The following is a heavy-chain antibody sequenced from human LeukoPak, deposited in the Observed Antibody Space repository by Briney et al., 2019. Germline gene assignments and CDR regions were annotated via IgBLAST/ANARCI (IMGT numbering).Heavy chain of an antibody. CDR1: EFTSSNYW. Sequence: GGSLRLSCVASEFTSSNYWIHWVRQPPGKGLVWVSRIRYDGIVTNYADSVEGRFTISRDNARNTVHLQMNSLRDGDTAVYYCARAEMDTAMVPNDAFDIWGQGTMVTVSS. V-gene: IGHV3-74*01. J-gene: IGHJ3*02. D-gene: IGHD5-18*01. CDR3: ARAEMDTAMVPNDAFDI. CDR2: IRYDGIVT.